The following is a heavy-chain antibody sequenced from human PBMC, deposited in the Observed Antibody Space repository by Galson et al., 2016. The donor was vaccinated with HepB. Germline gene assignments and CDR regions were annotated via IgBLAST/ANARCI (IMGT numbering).Heavy chain of an antibody. J-gene: IGHJ3*02. Sequence: SETLSLTCAVYGGSFSGYYWSWIRQPPGKGLEWIGEINHSGSTNYNPSLKSRVTMSVDTSNNQLSLRPSSVTAADTAVYFCAATDYNYGYDGFDIWGQGTMVTVSS. CDR1: GGSFSGYY. CDR2: INHSGST. CDR3: AATDYNYGYDGFDI. V-gene: IGHV4-34*01. D-gene: IGHD5-18*01.